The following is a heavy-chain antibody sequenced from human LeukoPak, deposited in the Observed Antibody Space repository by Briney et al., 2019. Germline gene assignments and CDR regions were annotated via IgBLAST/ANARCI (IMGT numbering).Heavy chain of an antibody. J-gene: IGHJ4*02. CDR2: ISGSGGST. CDR3: AKTPLRYSSSSDTVDY. V-gene: IGHV3-23*01. D-gene: IGHD6-13*01. Sequence: GGSLRLPCAASGFTFSSYAMSWVRQAPGKGLEWVSAISGSGGSTYYADSVKGRFTISRDNSKNTLYLQMNSLRAEDTAVYYCAKTPLRYSSSSDTVDYWGQGTLVTVSS. CDR1: GFTFSSYA.